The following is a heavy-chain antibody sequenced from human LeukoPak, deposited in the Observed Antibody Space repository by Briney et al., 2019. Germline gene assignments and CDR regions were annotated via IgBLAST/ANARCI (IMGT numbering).Heavy chain of an antibody. CDR2: MNPNSGNT. CDR3: ARSPTGLRKRNDF. D-gene: IGHD4-17*01. CDR1: GYTFTSDD. Sequence: ASVKVSCKTSGYTFTSDDINWVRQATGQGLEWMGWMNPNSGNTGYAQTFQGRVTMTRNTSISTAYMALSSLRSEDTAIYYCARSPTGLRKRNDFWGQGTLVTVSS. J-gene: IGHJ4*02. V-gene: IGHV1-8*01.